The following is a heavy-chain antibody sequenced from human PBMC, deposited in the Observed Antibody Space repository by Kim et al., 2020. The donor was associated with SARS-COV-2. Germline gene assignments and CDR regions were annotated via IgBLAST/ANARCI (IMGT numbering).Heavy chain of an antibody. CDR1: GGTFSSYA. V-gene: IGHV1-69*13. CDR3: ARGIAAAGAHLFDY. J-gene: IGHJ4*02. Sequence: SVKVSCKASGGTFSSYAISWVRQAPGQGLEWMGGIIPIFGTANYAQKFQGRVTITADESTSTAYMELSSLRSEDTAVYYCARGIAAAGAHLFDYWGQGTLVTVSS. CDR2: IIPIFGTA. D-gene: IGHD6-13*01.